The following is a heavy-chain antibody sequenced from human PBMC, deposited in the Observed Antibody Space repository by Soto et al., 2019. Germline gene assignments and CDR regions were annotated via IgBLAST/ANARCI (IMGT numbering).Heavy chain of an antibody. Sequence: QVQLQESGPGLVKPSETLSLTCTVSGAPITTTKWWALVRLPPGKGLEWIGELSRGDERSSNPSLEGRFTMSLDKYNNHCSLKLTSVTAADTAIYYCATQTISYSWGVWGRGTSVTVSS. D-gene: IGHD2-15*01. CDR3: ATQTISYSWGV. J-gene: IGHJ6*02. V-gene: IGHV4-4*02. CDR1: GAPITTTKW. CDR2: LSRGDER.